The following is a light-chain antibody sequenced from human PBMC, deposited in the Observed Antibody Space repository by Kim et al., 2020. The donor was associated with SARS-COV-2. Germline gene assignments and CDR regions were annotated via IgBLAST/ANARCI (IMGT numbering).Light chain of an antibody. J-gene: IGLJ2*01. V-gene: IGLV1-44*01. CDR2: SNN. CDR3: AAWGDSLNAAV. CDR1: SSNIGSNT. Sequence: QSVLTQPPSASGTPGQRVTISCSGSSSNIGSNTVNWYQQLPGTAPKLLIYSNNQRPSGVPDRFSGSKSGTSASLAISGLQSEDEADYYCAAWGDSLNAAVFGGGTQLTVL.